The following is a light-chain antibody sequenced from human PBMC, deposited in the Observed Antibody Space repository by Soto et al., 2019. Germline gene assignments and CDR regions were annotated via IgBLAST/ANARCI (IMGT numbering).Light chain of an antibody. CDR1: QSLLHTNGYNY. V-gene: IGKV2-28*01. CDR3: MQALQTPIT. Sequence: DIVMTQSPISLPVTPGEPASISCRSSQSLLHTNGYNYLDWYLQKPGQSPQLLIYLGSNRASGVPDRVSGSGSGTDFTLKISRVEAEDVGVYYCMQALQTPITFGQGTRLE. CDR2: LGS. J-gene: IGKJ5*01.